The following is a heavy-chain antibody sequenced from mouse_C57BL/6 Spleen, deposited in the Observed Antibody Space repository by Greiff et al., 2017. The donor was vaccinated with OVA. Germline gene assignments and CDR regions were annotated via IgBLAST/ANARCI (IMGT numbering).Heavy chain of an antibody. CDR3: AEGYFDY. J-gene: IGHJ2*01. V-gene: IGHV1-85*01. CDR1: GYTFTSYD. Sequence: VQGVESGPELVKPGASVKLSCKASGYTFTSYDINWVKQRPGQGLEWIGWIYPRDGSTKYNEKFKGKATLTVDTSSSTAYMELHSLTSEDSAVYFCAEGYFDYWGQGTTLTVSS. CDR2: IYPRDGST.